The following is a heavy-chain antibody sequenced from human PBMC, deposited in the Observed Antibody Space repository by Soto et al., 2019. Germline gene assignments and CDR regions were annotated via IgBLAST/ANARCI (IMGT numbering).Heavy chain of an antibody. CDR1: GYSFTNYW. Sequence: PGESLKISCKGFGYSFTNYWINWVRQMPGKGLEWMGKIDPSDSYTNYSPSFQGHVTISADKSISTAYLQWSSLKASDTAMYYCARPSGDYGDAFDIWGQGTMVTVSS. D-gene: IGHD4-17*01. J-gene: IGHJ3*02. CDR3: ARPSGDYGDAFDI. CDR2: IDPSDSYT. V-gene: IGHV5-10-1*01.